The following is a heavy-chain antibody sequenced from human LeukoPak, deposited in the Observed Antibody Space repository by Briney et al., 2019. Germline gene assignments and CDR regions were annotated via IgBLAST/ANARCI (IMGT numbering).Heavy chain of an antibody. CDR1: GDSVSSNSAA. V-gene: IGHV6-1*01. D-gene: IGHD3-22*01. J-gene: IGHJ3*02. CDR2: TYYRSKWYN. Sequence: SQTLSLTCAISGDSVSSNSAAWNWIRQSPSRGLEWLGRTYYRSKWYNEYAVSVKSRIIINPDTSKNQFSLKLSSVTAADTAVYYCARGSGITMIVVVIGDAFDIWGQGTMVTVSS. CDR3: ARGSGITMIVVVIGDAFDI.